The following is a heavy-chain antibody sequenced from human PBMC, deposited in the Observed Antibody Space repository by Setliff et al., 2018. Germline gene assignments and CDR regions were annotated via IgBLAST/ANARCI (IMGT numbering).Heavy chain of an antibody. CDR1: GYTFTDDY. CDR3: AFRRGYIYGLDN. Sequence: ASVKVSCKASGYTFTDDYMYWVKQAPGKGLEWMGRIDPEDGKTVYAEKFQGRVIISADTSMDTVYLEIDSLRSEDTAVYYCAFRRGYIYGLDNWGQGTLVTVSS. J-gene: IGHJ4*02. V-gene: IGHV1-69-2*01. D-gene: IGHD5-18*01. CDR2: IDPEDGKT.